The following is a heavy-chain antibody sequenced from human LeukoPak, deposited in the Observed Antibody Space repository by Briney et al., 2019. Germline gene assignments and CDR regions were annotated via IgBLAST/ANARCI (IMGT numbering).Heavy chain of an antibody. D-gene: IGHD6-13*01. V-gene: IGHV3-23*01. CDR3: AQGTPTGYGTSWFDY. J-gene: IGHJ4*02. CDR1: GFTFSSYA. Sequence: PGGSLRLSCAASGFTFSSYAMSWVRQAPGKGLEWVSLITGSGGNTYSADSVKGRFTISRDNSKNTLYLRMSSLRAEDTATYYCAQGTPTGYGTSWFDYWGQGTLVTVSS. CDR2: ITGSGGNT.